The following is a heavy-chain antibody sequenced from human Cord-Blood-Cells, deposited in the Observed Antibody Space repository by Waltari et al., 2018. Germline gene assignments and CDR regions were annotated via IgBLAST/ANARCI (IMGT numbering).Heavy chain of an antibody. CDR3: ARDRYYDSSGYYLDAFDI. J-gene: IGHJ3*02. CDR1: GYTFTGYY. Sequence: QVQLVQSGAEVKKPGASVKVSCKASGYTFTGYYMHWVRQAPGQGLEWMGWINPNSGGTNYAQKFQGRVTMTRDTAISTAYMERSRLRSDDTAVYYCARDRYYDSSGYYLDAFDIWGQGTMVTVSS. CDR2: INPNSGGT. D-gene: IGHD3-22*01. V-gene: IGHV1-2*02.